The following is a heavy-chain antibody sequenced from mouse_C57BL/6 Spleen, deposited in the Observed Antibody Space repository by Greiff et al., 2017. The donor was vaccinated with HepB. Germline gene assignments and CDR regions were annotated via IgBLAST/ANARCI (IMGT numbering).Heavy chain of an antibody. CDR3: ARRPYGSRGGYAMDY. Sequence: VQLQQPGAELVRPGPSVKLSCKASGYTFTSYWMHWVKQRPGQGLEWIGVIDPSDSYTNYNQKFKGKATLTVDTSSSTAYMQLSSLTSEDSAVYYCARRPYGSRGGYAMDYWGQGTSVTVSS. CDR2: IDPSDSYT. CDR1: GYTFTSYW. J-gene: IGHJ4*01. V-gene: IGHV1-59*01. D-gene: IGHD1-1*01.